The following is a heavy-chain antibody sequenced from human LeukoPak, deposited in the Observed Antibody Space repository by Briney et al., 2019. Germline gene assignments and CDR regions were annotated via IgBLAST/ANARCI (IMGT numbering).Heavy chain of an antibody. CDR2: IYYSGST. CDR1: GGSISSGGYC. Sequence: PSETLSLTCTVSGGSISSGGYCWSWVRQQPGKGLEWIGYIYYSGSTYYNPSLKSRVTISVDTSKNKFSLKLSSVTAADTAVYYCASRRAWFDPWGQGTLVTVSS. CDR3: ASRRAWFDP. V-gene: IGHV4-31*03. J-gene: IGHJ5*02.